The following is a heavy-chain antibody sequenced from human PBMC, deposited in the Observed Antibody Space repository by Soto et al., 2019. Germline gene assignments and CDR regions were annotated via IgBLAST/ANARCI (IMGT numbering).Heavy chain of an antibody. J-gene: IGHJ3*02. CDR3: ARRETNFGEDAFDI. CDR2: INPSGGST. V-gene: IGHV1-46*01. Sequence: QVQLVQSGAEVKKPGASVKVSCKASGYTFTTYYMHWVRQAPGQGLEWMGIINPSGGSTSYPQKFQGRVTMTRDTSTSTVYMELSSLRSEDTAFYYCARRETNFGEDAFDIWGQGTMVTVSS. D-gene: IGHD3-16*01. CDR1: GYTFTTYY.